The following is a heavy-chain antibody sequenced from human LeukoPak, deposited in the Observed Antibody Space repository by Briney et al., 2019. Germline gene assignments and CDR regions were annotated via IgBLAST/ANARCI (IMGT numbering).Heavy chain of an antibody. CDR2: INPKSGAT. CDR1: GFTFTGYY. CDR3: ARSLAGYYLRPLDQ. Sequence: GASVKVSCKASGFTFTGYYIHWVRQAPGQGLEWMGWINPKSGATNYAQNFQGTVTMTRDTSISTAYMELSSLRHDDTAVHYCARSLAGYYLRPLDQWGQGTLVTVSS. J-gene: IGHJ4*02. D-gene: IGHD3-9*01. V-gene: IGHV1-2*02.